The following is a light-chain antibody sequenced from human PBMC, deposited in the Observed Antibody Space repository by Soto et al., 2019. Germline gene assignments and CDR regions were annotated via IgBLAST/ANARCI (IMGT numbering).Light chain of an antibody. V-gene: IGKV1-27*01. CDR3: QGYSSAPPFT. Sequence: DIQMTQSPSSLSASVGDRVTITCRASQGISNYLAWYQQRPGKVPKLLIYAASTLQSGVPSRFSGSGSGTDFTLTISSLQPEDVATYYCQGYSSAPPFTFGPGTKVDFK. CDR2: AAS. J-gene: IGKJ3*01. CDR1: QGISNY.